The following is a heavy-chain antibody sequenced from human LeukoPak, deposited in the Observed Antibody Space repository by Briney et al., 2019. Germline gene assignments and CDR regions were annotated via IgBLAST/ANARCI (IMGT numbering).Heavy chain of an antibody. CDR2: MYYSGST. J-gene: IGHJ4*02. D-gene: IGHD5-18*01. CDR3: AKSSYSIFDY. Sequence: SQTLSLTCAVSGSISSSIHYWAWIRQPPGKGLEWIGSMYYSGSTYYNPSIKSRVTMSLDTSERQFSLKLTSVTAADTAVYYCAKSSYSIFDYWGQGTLVTVSS. V-gene: IGHV4-39*07. CDR1: GSISSSIHY.